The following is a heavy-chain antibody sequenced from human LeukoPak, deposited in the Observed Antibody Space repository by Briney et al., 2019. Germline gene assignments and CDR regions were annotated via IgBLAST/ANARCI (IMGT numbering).Heavy chain of an antibody. Sequence: SETLSLTCTVSGGSISSSSYYWGWIRQPPGKGLEWIGSIYYSGSTYYNPSLKSRVTISVDTSKNQFSLKLSSVTAADTVVYYCARVGRDGYNYVMGYWGQGTLVTVSS. D-gene: IGHD5-24*01. CDR3: ARVGRDGYNYVMGY. CDR2: IYYSGST. J-gene: IGHJ4*02. V-gene: IGHV4-39*07. CDR1: GGSISSSSYY.